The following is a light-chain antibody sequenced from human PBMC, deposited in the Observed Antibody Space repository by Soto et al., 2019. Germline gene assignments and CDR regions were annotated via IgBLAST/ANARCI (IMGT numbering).Light chain of an antibody. CDR2: AAS. Sequence: EIVLTQSPGTLSLSPGESATLSCRASQTVGSNYLAWYQQRPGQAPRLLIYAASSRATGIPDRISASGSGTDFTLTISRLDPEDFAGYYCQQSLTSAQTFGQGTK. CDR3: QQSLTSAQT. V-gene: IGKV3-20*01. CDR1: QTVGSNY. J-gene: IGKJ1*01.